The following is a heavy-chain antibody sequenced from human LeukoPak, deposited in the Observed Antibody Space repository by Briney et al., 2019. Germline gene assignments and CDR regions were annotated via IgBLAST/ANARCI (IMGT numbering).Heavy chain of an antibody. V-gene: IGHV4-61*02. J-gene: IGHJ4*02. Sequence: PSETLSLTCTVSGGSISSGSYYWSWIRQPAGKGLEWIGRIYTSGSTNYNPSLKSRVTISVDTSKNQFSLKLSSVTAADTAVYYCARGDSGYSYGSYFDYWGQGTLVTVSS. CDR2: IYTSGST. CDR1: GGSISSGSYY. D-gene: IGHD5-18*01. CDR3: ARGDSGYSYGSYFDY.